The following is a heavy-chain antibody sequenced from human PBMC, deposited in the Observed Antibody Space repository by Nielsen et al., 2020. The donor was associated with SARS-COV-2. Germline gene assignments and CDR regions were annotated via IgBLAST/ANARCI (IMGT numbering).Heavy chain of an antibody. CDR1: GFTFSSYA. D-gene: IGHD3-9*01. V-gene: IGHV3-30-3*01. CDR2: ISYDGSNK. CDR3: ARDANYDILTGYYLDYYGMDV. J-gene: IGHJ6*02. Sequence: GESLKISCAASGFTFSSYAMHWVRQAPGKGLEWVAVISYDGSNKYYADSVKGRFTISRDNSKNTLYLQMNSLRDEDTAVYYCARDANYDILTGYYLDYYGMDVWGQGTTVTVSS.